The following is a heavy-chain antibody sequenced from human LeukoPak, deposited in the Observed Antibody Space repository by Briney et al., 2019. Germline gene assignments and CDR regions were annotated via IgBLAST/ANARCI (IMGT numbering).Heavy chain of an antibody. CDR1: GFSSSNYW. D-gene: IGHD3-3*01. CDR2: INEDGSGK. V-gene: IGHV3-7*01. Sequence: GGSLRLSCAASGFSSSNYWMTWVRQAPGEGLEWVACINEDGSGKHYVDSVKGRFTISRDNAKKSLYLQMSSLRAEDTAVYYCARDAEVGTLFGVLSRYNWFDPWGQGALVTVSS. CDR3: ARDAEVGTLFGVLSRYNWFDP. J-gene: IGHJ5*02.